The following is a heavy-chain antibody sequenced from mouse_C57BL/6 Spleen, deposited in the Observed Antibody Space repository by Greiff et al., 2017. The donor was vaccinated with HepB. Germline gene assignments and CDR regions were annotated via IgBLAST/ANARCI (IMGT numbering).Heavy chain of an antibody. CDR3: ARNYDYDGYFDV. D-gene: IGHD2-4*01. V-gene: IGHV1-82*01. CDR2: IYPGDGDT. CDR1: GYAFSSSW. Sequence: VKLVESGPELVKPGASVKISCKASGYAFSSSWMNWVKQRPGKGLEWIGRIYPGDGDTNYNGKFKGKATLTADKSSSTAYMQLSSLTSEDSAVYFCARNYDYDGYFDVWGTGTTVTVSS. J-gene: IGHJ1*03.